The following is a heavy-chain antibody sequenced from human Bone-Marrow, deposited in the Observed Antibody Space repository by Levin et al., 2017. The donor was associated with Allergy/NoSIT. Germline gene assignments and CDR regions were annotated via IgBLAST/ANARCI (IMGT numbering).Heavy chain of an antibody. CDR1: GDTFSGYT. Sequence: SVKVSCKATGDTFSGYTVSWVRQAPGQGLEWMGAIIPDFREVAYAQKFQGRVTITADRPTSTDYMEMTSLTSEDTAVFYCVRDYYYDSGGETFSSVVPFDSWGQGTLVTVSS. D-gene: IGHD3-22*01. CDR2: IIPDFREV. V-gene: IGHV1-69*06. CDR3: VRDYYYDSGGETFSSVVPFDS. J-gene: IGHJ4*02.